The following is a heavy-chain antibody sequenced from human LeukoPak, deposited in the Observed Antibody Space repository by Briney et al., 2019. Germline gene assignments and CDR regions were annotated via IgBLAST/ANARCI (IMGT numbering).Heavy chain of an antibody. J-gene: IGHJ4*02. CDR3: AKHSSQGGDYFDS. D-gene: IGHD3-16*01. CDR1: EFTFSKYS. Sequence: GGSLRLSCAASEFTFSKYSMNWVRQAPGKGLEWVSVINGSGVITFYADSVKGRFTISRDNSKNTLYLQMNSLRAEDTAIYYCAKHSSQGGDYFDSWGQGTLVTVSS. CDR2: INGSGVIT. V-gene: IGHV3-23*01.